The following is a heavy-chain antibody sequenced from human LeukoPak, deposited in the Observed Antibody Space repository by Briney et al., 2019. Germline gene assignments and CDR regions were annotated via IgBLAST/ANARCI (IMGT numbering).Heavy chain of an antibody. Sequence: PGGSLRLSCAASGFTFSSYAMNWVRQAPGKGLEWVSSISTGGDTEYAGSVKGRFTISRDNAKNSLYLQMNSLIVEDTAMYYCVTDWPVWWGQGTLVTVSS. V-gene: IGHV3-23*01. CDR3: VTDWPVW. J-gene: IGHJ4*02. D-gene: IGHD3-16*01. CDR1: GFTFSSYA. CDR2: ISTGGDT.